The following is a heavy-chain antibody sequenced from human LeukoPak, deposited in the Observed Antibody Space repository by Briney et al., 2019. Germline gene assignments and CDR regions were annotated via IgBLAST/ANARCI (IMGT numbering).Heavy chain of an antibody. J-gene: IGHJ3*02. Sequence: GGSLRLSCAASGFTFSNAWMNWVRQAPGKGLEWVSVIYSGGSTYYADSVKGRFTISRDNSKNTLYLQMNSLRAEDTAVYYCAGEGYYDSSGYYRNAFDIWGQGTMVTVSS. CDR2: IYSGGST. CDR1: GFTFSNAW. V-gene: IGHV3-53*01. CDR3: AGEGYYDSSGYYRNAFDI. D-gene: IGHD3-22*01.